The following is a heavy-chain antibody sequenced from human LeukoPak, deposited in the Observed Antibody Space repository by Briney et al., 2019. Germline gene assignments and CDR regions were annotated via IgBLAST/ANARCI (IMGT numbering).Heavy chain of an antibody. D-gene: IGHD6-13*01. J-gene: IGHJ5*02. Sequence: SETLSLTCTVSGGSIRSYYWSWIRQPPGKGLEWIGNISGSGSTNYSPSLKSRVTISVDTSKNQFSLKLSSVTAADTAVYYCARQRVAGSSFDPWGQGTLVTASS. V-gene: IGHV4-59*08. CDR1: GGSIRSYY. CDR3: ARQRVAGSSFDP. CDR2: ISGSGST.